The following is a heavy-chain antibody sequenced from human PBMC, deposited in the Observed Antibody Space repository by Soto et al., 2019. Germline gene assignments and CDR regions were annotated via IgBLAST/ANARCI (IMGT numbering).Heavy chain of an antibody. Sequence: LGQSLKISCKGSGYSFTSYWIGWVRQMPGKGLEWMGIIYPGDSDTRYSPSFQGQVTISADKSISTAYLQWSSLKASDTAMYYCARHRSTYSGSYQSSTYYYYGMDVWGQGTTVTVSS. CDR3: ARHRSTYSGSYQSSTYYYYGMDV. D-gene: IGHD1-26*01. CDR2: IYPGDSDT. CDR1: GYSFTSYW. V-gene: IGHV5-51*01. J-gene: IGHJ6*02.